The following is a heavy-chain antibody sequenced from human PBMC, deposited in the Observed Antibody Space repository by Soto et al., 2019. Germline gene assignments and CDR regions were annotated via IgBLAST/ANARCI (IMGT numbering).Heavy chain of an antibody. J-gene: IGHJ5*02. CDR2: IYYSGST. CDR1: GGSISSGDYY. D-gene: IGHD6-13*01. V-gene: IGHV4-30-4*01. CDR3: VREAAAGNWFDP. Sequence: SETLSLTCTVSGGSISSGDYYWSWIRQPPGKGLECIGYIYYSGSTYYNPSLKSRVTISVDTSKNQFSLKLSSVTAADTAVYYCVREAAAGNWFDPWGQETLVTVSS.